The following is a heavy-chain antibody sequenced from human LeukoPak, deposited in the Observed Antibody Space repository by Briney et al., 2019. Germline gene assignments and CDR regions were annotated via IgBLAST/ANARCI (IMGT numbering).Heavy chain of an antibody. CDR3: AKDSSSALFDY. V-gene: IGHV3-64*04. Sequence: GGSLRLSCSASGFTFSSYAMHWVRQAPGKGLEYVSAISSNGGSTYYADSVKGRFTISRDNSKNTLYLQMNSLRAEDTAVYYCAKDSSSALFDYWGQGTLVTVSS. CDR1: GFTFSSYA. J-gene: IGHJ4*02. D-gene: IGHD6-6*01. CDR2: ISSNGGST.